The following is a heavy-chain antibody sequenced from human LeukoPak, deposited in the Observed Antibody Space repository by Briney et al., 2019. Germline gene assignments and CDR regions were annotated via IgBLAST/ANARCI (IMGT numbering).Heavy chain of an antibody. V-gene: IGHV3-23*01. D-gene: IGHD5-12*01. CDR2: ISGSGGST. CDR1: GFTFSSYA. J-gene: IGHJ4*02. Sequence: GGSLRLACAASGFTFSSYAMNWVRQAPGKGLEWVSAISGSGGSTYYADSVKGRFTISRDNSKNTLYLQMNSLRAEDTAVYYCAKGATWTKTPYDYWGQGTLVTVSS. CDR3: AKGATWTKTPYDY.